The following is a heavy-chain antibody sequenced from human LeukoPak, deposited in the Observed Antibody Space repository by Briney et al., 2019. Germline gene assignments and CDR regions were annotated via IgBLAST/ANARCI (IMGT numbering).Heavy chain of an antibody. J-gene: IGHJ4*02. D-gene: IGHD5-12*01. CDR3: ARGAGRSGSDY. V-gene: IGHV3-11*01. CDR2: ISRSGSDI. CDR1: GFSFSDHY. Sequence: GGSLRLSCAASGFSFSDHYMTWVRRAPGKGLEWLSYISRSGSDIDYAGSVKGRFTISRDNAKNSLYLQMNSLRAEDTAVYYCARGAGRSGSDYWGQGTLVTVSS.